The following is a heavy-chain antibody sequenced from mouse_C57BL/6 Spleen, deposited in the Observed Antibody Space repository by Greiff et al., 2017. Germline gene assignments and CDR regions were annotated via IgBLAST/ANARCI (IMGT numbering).Heavy chain of an antibody. J-gene: IGHJ1*03. CDR2: INPSTGGT. V-gene: IGHV1-42*01. CDR3: ARGGYWYFDV. CDR1: GYSFTGYY. Sequence: EVQLQQSGPELVKPGASVKISCKASGYSFTGYYMNWVKQSPEKSLEWIGEINPSTGGTTYNQKFKAKATLTVDKSSSTAYMQLKSLTSEDSAVYYCARGGYWYFDVWGTGTTVTVSS.